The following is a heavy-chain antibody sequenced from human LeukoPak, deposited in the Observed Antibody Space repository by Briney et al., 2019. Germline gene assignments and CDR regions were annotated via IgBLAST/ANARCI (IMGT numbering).Heavy chain of an antibody. J-gene: IGHJ6*03. V-gene: IGHV4-34*01. D-gene: IGHD6-6*01. Sequence: PSETLSLTCAVYGGPFSGYYWSWIRQPPGKGLEWIGEINHSGSTNYNPSLKSRVTISVDTSKNQFSLKLSSVTAADTAVYYCARGSSSSSYYYYYYMDVWGKGTTVTVSS. CDR2: INHSGST. CDR3: ARGSSSSSYYYYYYMDV. CDR1: GGPFSGYY.